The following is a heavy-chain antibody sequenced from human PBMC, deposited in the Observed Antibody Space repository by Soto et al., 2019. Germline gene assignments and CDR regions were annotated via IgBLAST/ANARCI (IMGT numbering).Heavy chain of an antibody. D-gene: IGHD4-17*01. CDR2: FDPEDGET. V-gene: IGHV1-24*01. J-gene: IGHJ4*02. CDR1: GYTLTELS. Sequence: ASVKVSSKVSGYTLTELSMHWVRQAPGKGLEWMGGFDPEDGETIYAQKFQGRVTMTEDTSTDTANMELRSLRSEDTAVYYCATAPMTTVTTSYWGQGTLVTVSS. CDR3: ATAPMTTVTTSY.